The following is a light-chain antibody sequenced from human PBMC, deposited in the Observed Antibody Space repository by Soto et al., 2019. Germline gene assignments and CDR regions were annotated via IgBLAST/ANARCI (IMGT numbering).Light chain of an antibody. J-gene: IGKJ3*01. CDR2: AAS. Sequence: AIRLTQSPSSLSASTGDRVTISCRASQGISKNVAWYQQKPGKAPKLLIYAASALQSGIPSRFSGSGSGTDFVLTISSLQSEDFATYYCQQYYSCPSFGPGTKVDVK. CDR3: QQYYSCPS. V-gene: IGKV1-8*01. CDR1: QGISKN.